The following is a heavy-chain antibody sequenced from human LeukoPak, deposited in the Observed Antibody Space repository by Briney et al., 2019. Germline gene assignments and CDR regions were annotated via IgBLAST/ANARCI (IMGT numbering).Heavy chain of an antibody. CDR1: GYTFTGYY. CDR2: INPNSGGA. CDR3: ARDYYDYVWGSYRQDY. V-gene: IGHV1-2*02. J-gene: IGHJ4*02. Sequence: GASVKVSCKASGYTFTGYYMHWVRQAPGQGLEWMGWINPNSGGANYAQKFPGRVTMTRDTSISTAYMELSRLRSDDTAVYYCARDYYDYVWGSYRQDYWGQGTLVTVSS. D-gene: IGHD3-16*02.